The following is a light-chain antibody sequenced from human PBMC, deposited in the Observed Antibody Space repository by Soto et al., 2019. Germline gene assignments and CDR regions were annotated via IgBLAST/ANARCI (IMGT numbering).Light chain of an antibody. CDR3: EQYNNWFSIT. CDR2: DTY. Sequence: EIVLTQSPASLSVSLGEGATLSCRGSQSVRSKVAWYQQKPGQAPSRVIYDTYIRATGIPARFSGSGFGTEFTLTISSLQPEDFAVYYCEQYNNWFSITFGQGTRLEI. J-gene: IGKJ5*01. CDR1: QSVRSK. V-gene: IGKV3-15*01.